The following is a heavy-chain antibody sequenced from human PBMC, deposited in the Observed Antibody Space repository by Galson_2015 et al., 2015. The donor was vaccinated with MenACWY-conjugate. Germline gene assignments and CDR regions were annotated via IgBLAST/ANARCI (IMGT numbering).Heavy chain of an antibody. CDR1: GFTFSNYA. CDR3: AISGSYEPFDY. D-gene: IGHD1-26*01. V-gene: IGHV3-23*01. CDR2: ISVSGDGT. J-gene: IGHJ4*02. Sequence: SLRLSCAASGFTFSNYAMNWVRQAPGNGLEWVSGISVSGDGTYYADSVKGRFTISRDNSKNTLYLQMNSLKSEDTAVYYRAISGSYEPFDYWGQGTLVTVSS.